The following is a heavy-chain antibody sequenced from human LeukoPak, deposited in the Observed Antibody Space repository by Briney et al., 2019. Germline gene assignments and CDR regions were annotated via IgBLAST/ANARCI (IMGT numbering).Heavy chain of an antibody. CDR1: EFTSSSYW. V-gene: IGHV3-74*01. Sequence: GGSLRPSCAASEFTSSSYWMHWVRQPPGKGLVWVSRINSDGSSTSYADSVKGRFTISRDNAKNTLYLQMNSLRAEDTAVYYCARVRLPAFDIWGQGTMVTVSS. CDR2: INSDGSST. J-gene: IGHJ3*02. CDR3: ARVRLPAFDI.